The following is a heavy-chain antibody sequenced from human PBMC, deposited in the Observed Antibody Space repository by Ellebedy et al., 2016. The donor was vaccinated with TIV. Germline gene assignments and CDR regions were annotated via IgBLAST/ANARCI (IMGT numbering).Heavy chain of an antibody. J-gene: IGHJ1*01. CDR1: GFTFSSYW. CDR2: ISYDGNKK. V-gene: IGHV3-30-3*01. CDR3: ARSKVQWLVQNYFQH. Sequence: GESLKISCAASGFTFSSYWMHWVRQAPGKGLEWVAVISYDGNKKYYADSVKGRLTISRDNSKNTLYLQMNSLRAEDTAVYYCARSKVQWLVQNYFQHWGQGTLVTVSS. D-gene: IGHD6-19*01.